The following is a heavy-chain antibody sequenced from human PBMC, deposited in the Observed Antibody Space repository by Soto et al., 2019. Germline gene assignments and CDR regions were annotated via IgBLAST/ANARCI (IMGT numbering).Heavy chain of an antibody. CDR1: GYSFTGYY. Sequence: HEHLVQSGAEVKRPGASLKVSCKASGYSFTGYYIHWVRQAPGQGLEWMGWINPDSGATNYAHNFQGRVTLTSAASISTASMDLTSLTSDDTAVYYCARGDYGTGGYPFPYFDYWGQGTLVIVSS. V-gene: IGHV1-2*07. CDR2: INPDSGAT. J-gene: IGHJ4*02. D-gene: IGHD2-8*02. CDR3: ARGDYGTGGYPFPYFDY.